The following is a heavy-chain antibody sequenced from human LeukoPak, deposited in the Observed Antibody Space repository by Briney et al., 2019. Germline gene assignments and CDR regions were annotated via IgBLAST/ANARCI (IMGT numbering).Heavy chain of an antibody. CDR2: IYYSGST. Sequence: SETLSLTCTVSGGPISSGGYYWSWIRQHPGKGLEWIGYIYYSGSTYYNPSLKSRVTISVDTSKNQFSLKLSSVTAADTALYYCARDQSGYSNFDYWGQGTLVTVSS. D-gene: IGHD5-12*01. CDR3: ARDQSGYSNFDY. CDR1: GGPISSGGYY. V-gene: IGHV4-31*03. J-gene: IGHJ4*02.